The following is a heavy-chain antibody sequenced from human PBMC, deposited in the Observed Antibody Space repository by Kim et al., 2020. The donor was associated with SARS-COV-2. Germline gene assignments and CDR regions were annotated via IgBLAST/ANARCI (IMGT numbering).Heavy chain of an antibody. CDR1: GYTFIGYY. CDR2: INPNSGGT. CDR3: ASGGPTGDYYDTSGPLFDP. V-gene: IGHV1-2*06. J-gene: IGHJ5*02. D-gene: IGHD3-22*01. Sequence: ASVKVSCKASGYTFIGYYMHWVRQATGQGLEWMGRINPNSGGTNYAQKFQGRVTMTRDTSISTAYMELSRLRSDDTAVYYCASGGPTGDYYDTSGPLFDPWGQGTLVTVAS.